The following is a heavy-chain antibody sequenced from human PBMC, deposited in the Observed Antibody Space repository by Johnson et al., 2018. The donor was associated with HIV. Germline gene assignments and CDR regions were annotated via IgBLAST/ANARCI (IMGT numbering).Heavy chain of an antibody. CDR2: IKQDGSEK. J-gene: IGHJ3*02. D-gene: IGHD6-6*01. Sequence: VQLVESGGGLVQPGGSLRLSCAASGFSISTYWMSWVRQAPGKGLEWLANIKQDGSEKYYVDSVKGQFTISRDNSKNTLYLQMNSLRAEDTAVYYCALSGSSVVVAFDIWGQGTMVTVSS. CDR3: ALSGSSVVVAFDI. V-gene: IGHV3-7*01. CDR1: GFSISTYW.